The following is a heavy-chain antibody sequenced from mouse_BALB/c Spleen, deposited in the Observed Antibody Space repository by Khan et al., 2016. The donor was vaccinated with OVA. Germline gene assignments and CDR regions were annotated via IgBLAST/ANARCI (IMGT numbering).Heavy chain of an antibody. J-gene: IGHJ3*01. D-gene: IGHD4-1*01. CDR1: GFTFSSYS. V-gene: IGHV5-6*01. CDR2: ISSGGDYT. Sequence: EVELVESGGDLVKPGGSLKLSCAASGFTFSSYSMSWVRQTPDKRLEWVASISSGGDYTYYPDIVKGRFTISRDNAKNTLYLEMSSLKSEDTAMDYCASHVTGSFAYWGQGTLVTVSA. CDR3: ASHVTGSFAY.